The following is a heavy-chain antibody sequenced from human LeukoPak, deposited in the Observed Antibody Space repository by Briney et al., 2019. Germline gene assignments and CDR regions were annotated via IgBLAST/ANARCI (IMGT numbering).Heavy chain of an antibody. CDR1: GYTFNAHF. J-gene: IGHJ4*02. V-gene: IGHV1-2*02. CDR2: INPNSGGI. CDR3: ARYYDSSGYDHDY. Sequence: ASVKVSCKASGYTFNAHFIHWVRQAPGQGLEWMGWINPNSGGIKYAQKLQGRVTMTTDTSTSTAYMELRSLRSDDTAVYYCARYYDSSGYDHDYWGQGTLVTVSS. D-gene: IGHD3-22*01.